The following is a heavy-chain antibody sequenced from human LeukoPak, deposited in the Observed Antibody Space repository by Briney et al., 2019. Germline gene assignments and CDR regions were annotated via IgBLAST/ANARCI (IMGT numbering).Heavy chain of an antibody. J-gene: IGHJ6*03. CDR2: INPNSGGT. D-gene: IGHD2/OR15-2a*01. V-gene: IGHV1-2*02. Sequence: GASVKVSCKASGYTFTSYAMNWVRQAPGQGLEWMGWINPNSGGTNYAQKFQGRVTMTRDTSISTAYMELSRLRSDDTAVYYCARYLSMNYYYYMDVWGKGTTVTVSS. CDR3: ARYLSMNYYYYMDV. CDR1: GYTFTSYA.